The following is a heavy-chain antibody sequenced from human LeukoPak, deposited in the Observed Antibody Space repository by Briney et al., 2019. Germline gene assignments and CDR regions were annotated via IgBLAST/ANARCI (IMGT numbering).Heavy chain of an antibody. CDR1: GGSISSYY. CDR3: ARDAVGATTYDY. Sequence: SETLSLTCTVSGGSISSYYWSWLRQPAGKGLEWVGRIYTSGSTNYNPSLKSRVTMTVDTSKNQFSLKLSSVTAADTAVYYCARDAVGATTYDYWGQGTLVTVSP. CDR2: IYTSGST. J-gene: IGHJ4*02. V-gene: IGHV4-4*07. D-gene: IGHD1-26*01.